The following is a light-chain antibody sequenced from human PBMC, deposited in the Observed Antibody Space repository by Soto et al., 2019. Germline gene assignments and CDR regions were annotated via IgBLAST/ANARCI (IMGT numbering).Light chain of an antibody. J-gene: IGLJ2*01. CDR3: AAWDDSLNGVV. CDR1: RSNIGSNT. Sequence: QSVLTHPPSASGTPGQRVTISCSGSRSNIGSNTVNWYQQLPGTAPKLLIYNNNQRPSGVPDRFSGSKSGTSASLAISGLQSEDEADYYCAAWDDSLNGVVFGGGTKVTVL. V-gene: IGLV1-44*01. CDR2: NNN.